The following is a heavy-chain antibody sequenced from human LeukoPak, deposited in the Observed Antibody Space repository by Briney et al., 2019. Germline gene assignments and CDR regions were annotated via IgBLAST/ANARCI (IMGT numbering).Heavy chain of an antibody. Sequence: PGGSLRLSCAASGFTFSSYSMMWVRQAPGKGLEWVSYISSSGSTIYYADSVKGRFTISRDNAKNSLYLQMNSLRAEDTAVYYCARDRYSLESGYDTYAFDIWGQGTMVTVSS. CDR2: ISSSGSTI. V-gene: IGHV3-48*04. J-gene: IGHJ3*02. D-gene: IGHD3-3*01. CDR1: GFTFSSYS. CDR3: ARDRYSLESGYDTYAFDI.